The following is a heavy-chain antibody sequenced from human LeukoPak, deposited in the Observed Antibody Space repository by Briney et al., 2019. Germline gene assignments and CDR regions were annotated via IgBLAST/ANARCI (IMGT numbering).Heavy chain of an antibody. V-gene: IGHV3-23*01. D-gene: IGHD3-22*01. CDR1: GFTFSSYA. CDR3: AKDPYYDSSGYYSR. J-gene: IGHJ4*02. CDR2: ISGSGGST. Sequence: GGSLRLSCAASGFTFSSYAMSWVRQAPGKGLEWVSAISGSGGSTYYADSVKGRFTISRDNSKNTLYLQMNSLRAEDTAVYYCAKDPYYDSSGYYSRWGQGTLATVSS.